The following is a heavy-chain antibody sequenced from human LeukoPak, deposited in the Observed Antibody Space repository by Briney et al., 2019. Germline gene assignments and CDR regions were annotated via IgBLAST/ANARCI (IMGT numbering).Heavy chain of an antibody. CDR3: ARDTRQWLVMGYFDH. D-gene: IGHD6-19*01. J-gene: IGHJ4*02. V-gene: IGHV3-11*04. Sequence: KTGGSLRLSCAASGFTFSDYYMSWIRQAPGKGLEWVSYISSSGSTIYYADSVKGRFTISRDNAKNSLYLQMNSLRAEDTAVYYCARDTRQWLVMGYFDHWGQGTLVTVSS. CDR2: ISSSGSTI. CDR1: GFTFSDYY.